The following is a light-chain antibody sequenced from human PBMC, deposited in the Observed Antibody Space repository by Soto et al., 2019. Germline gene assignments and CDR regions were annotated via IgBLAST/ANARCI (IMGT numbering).Light chain of an antibody. CDR2: EVS. CDR1: SSDVGGYNY. CDR3: CSYEGSNSCV. J-gene: IGLJ1*01. V-gene: IGLV2-8*01. Sequence: QSALTQPPSASGSPGQSVTISCTGTSSDVGGYNYVSWYQQHPGKAPKLMISEVSKRPSGVPDRFSGSKSGNTAFLTVSGLQDEDEADYYCCSYEGSNSCVFGTGTKVTVL.